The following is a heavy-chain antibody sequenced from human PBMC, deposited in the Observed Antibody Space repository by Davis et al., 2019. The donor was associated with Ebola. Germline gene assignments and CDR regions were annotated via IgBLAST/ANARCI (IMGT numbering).Heavy chain of an antibody. CDR2: MNPNSGNT. J-gene: IGHJ4*02. CDR1: GYTFTSYD. V-gene: IGHV1-8*01. Sequence: ASVKVSCKASGYTFTSYDINWVRQATGQGLEWMGWMNPNSGNTGYAQKFQGRVTITADESTSTAYMELSSLRSEDTAVYYCARVSVVVVNYSLRGGLYYWGQGTLVTVSS. CDR3: ARVSVVVVNYSLRGGLYY. D-gene: IGHD3-22*01.